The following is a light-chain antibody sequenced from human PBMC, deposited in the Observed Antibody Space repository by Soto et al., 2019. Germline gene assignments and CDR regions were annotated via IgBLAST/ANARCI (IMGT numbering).Light chain of an antibody. J-gene: IGLJ1*01. CDR2: DVT. Sequence: SVLTQPASVSGSPGQSITISCTGTSSDVGGYNYVSWYQQHPGKAPKLIIYDVTNRPSGVSNRFSGSKSGNTASLTISGLQAEDEADYYCSSSTSSSTYVFGTGTKVTVL. CDR1: SSDVGGYNY. CDR3: SSSTSSSTYV. V-gene: IGLV2-14*01.